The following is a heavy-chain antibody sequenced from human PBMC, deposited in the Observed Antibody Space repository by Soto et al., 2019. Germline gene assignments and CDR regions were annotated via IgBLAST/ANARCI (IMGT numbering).Heavy chain of an antibody. CDR2: IKSKTDGGTT. CDR3: TTDYYDSSGYYWLGTFDY. CDR1: GFTFSNAW. J-gene: IGHJ4*02. Sequence: GGSLRLPCAASGFTFSNAWMNWVRQAPGKGLEWVGRIKSKTDGGTTDYAAPVKGRFTISREDSKNTLYLQMNSMKTEETAVYYCTTDYYDSSGYYWLGTFDYWGQGTLVTVSS. D-gene: IGHD3-22*01. V-gene: IGHV3-15*07.